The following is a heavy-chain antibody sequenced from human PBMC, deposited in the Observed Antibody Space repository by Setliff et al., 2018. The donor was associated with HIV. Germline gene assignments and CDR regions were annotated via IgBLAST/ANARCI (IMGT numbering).Heavy chain of an antibody. Sequence: ASVKVSCKASGYTFTTYSMHWVRQAPGHSLEWMGWINVGNGDTKYSQELQGRITITRDTSANTAYMELSSLRADDTAVYFCARGALLAAFDFDYLGHGTQVTVSS. CDR2: INVGNGDT. CDR1: GYTFTTYS. CDR3: ARGALLAAFDFDY. D-gene: IGHD3-10*01. J-gene: IGHJ4*03. V-gene: IGHV1-3*01.